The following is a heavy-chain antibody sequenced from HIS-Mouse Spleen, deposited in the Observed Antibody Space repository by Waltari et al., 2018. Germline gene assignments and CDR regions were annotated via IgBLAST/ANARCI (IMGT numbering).Heavy chain of an antibody. CDR3: AREIPYSSSWYDWYFDL. J-gene: IGHJ2*01. CDR2: IYYSGST. CDR1: GGSIISSSYY. Sequence: QLQLQESGPGLVKPSETLSLTCTVSGGSIISSSYYWGGIRQPPGKGLEWIGSIYYSGSTYYNPSLMSRVTISVDTSKNQFSLKLSSVTAADTAVYYCAREIPYSSSWYDWYFDLWGRGTLVTVSS. D-gene: IGHD6-13*01. V-gene: IGHV4-39*07.